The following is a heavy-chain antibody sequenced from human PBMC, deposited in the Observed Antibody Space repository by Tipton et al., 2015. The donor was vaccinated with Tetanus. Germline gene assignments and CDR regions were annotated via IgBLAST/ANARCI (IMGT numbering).Heavy chain of an antibody. Sequence: QLVQSGAEVKKPGASVKVSCKASGYTFTSYGISWVRQAPGQGLEWMGWISAYNGNTNYAQKLQDRVTMTTDTSTSTAYMELRSLRSDDTAVYYCARDAPYIVVVPAAMPDFNYYYYYYMDVWGKGTTVTVSS. J-gene: IGHJ6*03. CDR2: ISAYNGNT. D-gene: IGHD2-2*01. CDR1: GYTFTSYG. CDR3: ARDAPYIVVVPAAMPDFNYYYYYYMDV. V-gene: IGHV1-18*01.